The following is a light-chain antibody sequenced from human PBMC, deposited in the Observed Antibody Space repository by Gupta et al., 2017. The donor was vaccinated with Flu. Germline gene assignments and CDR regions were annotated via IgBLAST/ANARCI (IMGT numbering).Light chain of an antibody. CDR3: IHYCAGTWV. CDR1: TGAVTSGYA. CDR2: GAS. V-gene: IGLV7-43*01. Sequence: GTVTLTCASSTGAVTSGYAPNWLQQKPAHAPRTLMFGASYTHTWTPARFSGSLLGGKAALTLSGVQAEDEDYYYSIHYCAGTWVFGGGTKLTVL. J-gene: IGLJ3*02.